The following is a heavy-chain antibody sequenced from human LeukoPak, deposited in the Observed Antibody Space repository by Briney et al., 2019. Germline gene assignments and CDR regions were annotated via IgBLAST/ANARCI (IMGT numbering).Heavy chain of an antibody. Sequence: ASVKVSCKASGYTFTSYVISWVRQAPGQGLEWMGWISAYYGNTNYAQKLQGRVTMTTDTSTSTAYMELRSLRSDDTAVYYCARGIAAAADLDTLNYYYMDVWGKGTTVTVSS. CDR2: ISAYYGNT. V-gene: IGHV1-18*01. D-gene: IGHD6-13*01. CDR1: GYTFTSYV. J-gene: IGHJ6*03. CDR3: ARGIAAAADLDTLNYYYMDV.